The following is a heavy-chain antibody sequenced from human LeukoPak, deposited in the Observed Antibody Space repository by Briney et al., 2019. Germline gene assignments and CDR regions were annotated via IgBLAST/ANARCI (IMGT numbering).Heavy chain of an antibody. J-gene: IGHJ4*02. D-gene: IGHD3-22*01. CDR2: ISGSGGNT. Sequence: GGSLRLSCAASGFTFSSDGMSWVRQAPGKGLEWLSAISGSGGNTYYADSVKGRFTISRDNSKNTLYLQMNRLRAEETAVYYCANMEYYYDSSGHEEYFDYWGQGTLVTVSS. CDR3: ANMEYYYDSSGHEEYFDY. V-gene: IGHV3-23*01. CDR1: GFTFSSDG.